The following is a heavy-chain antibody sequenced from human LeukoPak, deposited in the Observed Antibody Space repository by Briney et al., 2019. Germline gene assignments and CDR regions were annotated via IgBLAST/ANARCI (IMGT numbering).Heavy chain of an antibody. CDR3: ARIHGRITIIGEVHP. D-gene: IGHD3-3*01. V-gene: IGHV4-34*01. CDR2: INHSGST. CDR1: GGSFSGYY. J-gene: IGHJ5*02. Sequence: SETLSLTCAVYGGSFSGYYWSWIHQPPAKGLEWLGEINHSGSTNYNPSLKSRVTISVDTSKNQFSLKLSSVTAADTAVYYYARIHGRITIIGEVHPWGQGTLVTVSS.